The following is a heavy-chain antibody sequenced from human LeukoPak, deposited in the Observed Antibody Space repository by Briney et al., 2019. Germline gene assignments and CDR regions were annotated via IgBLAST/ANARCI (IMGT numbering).Heavy chain of an antibody. CDR1: GYIFTSYD. J-gene: IGHJ4*02. CDR2: MDPNSGKT. V-gene: IGHV1-8*02. D-gene: IGHD5-12*01. Sequence: GASVKVSCMTSGYIFTSYDINWVRQATGQGLEWMGWMDPNSGKTGYAQKFQGRVTMTRNTSISTACMELSSLTSEDTAVYFCARGRRYSGYDRGDYWGQGTLITISS. CDR3: ARGRRYSGYDRGDY.